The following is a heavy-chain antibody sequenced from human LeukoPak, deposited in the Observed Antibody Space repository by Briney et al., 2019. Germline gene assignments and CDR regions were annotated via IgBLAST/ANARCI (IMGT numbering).Heavy chain of an antibody. Sequence: PGGSLRLSCAASGFTFSSYWMSWVRQAPGKGLEWVANIKQDGGEKYYVDSVKGRFTISRDNAKNSLYLQMNSLRAEDTAVYYCARDVRPRPISYAFDIWGQGTMVTVSS. J-gene: IGHJ3*02. CDR2: IKQDGGEK. CDR1: GFTFSSYW. CDR3: ARDVRPRPISYAFDI. V-gene: IGHV3-7*01.